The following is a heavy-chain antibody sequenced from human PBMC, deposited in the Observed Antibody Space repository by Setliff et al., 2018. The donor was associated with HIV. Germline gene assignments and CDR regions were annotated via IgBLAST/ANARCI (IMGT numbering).Heavy chain of an antibody. V-gene: IGHV3-11*06. CDR3: ARDTLHKDY. CDR2: ISSSSSYT. J-gene: IGHJ4*02. D-gene: IGHD4-4*01. CDR1: GFTFSDYY. Sequence: GGSLRLSCAASGFTFSDYYMSWIRQAPGKGLEWVSYISSSSSYTNYADSVKGRFSISRDNAKNSLYLQMNSLRAEDTAVYYCARDTLHKDYWGQGTLVTVSS.